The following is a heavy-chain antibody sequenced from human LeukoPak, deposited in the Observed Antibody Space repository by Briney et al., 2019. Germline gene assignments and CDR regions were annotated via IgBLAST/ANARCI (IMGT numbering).Heavy chain of an antibody. CDR3: ERRVSVRFLNWFDP. CDR2: INPSGVST. J-gene: IGHJ5*02. V-gene: IGHV1-46*01. D-gene: IGHD4-17*01. CDR1: GYTFTSYY. Sequence: ASVKVSCKASGYTFTSYYMHWVRQAPGQGLEWMGIINPSGVSTSYAQNFQGRVTMTRDTSTSTVYMELRSLRCEDTAVYYCERRVSVRFLNWFDPWGEGPLVTVSS.